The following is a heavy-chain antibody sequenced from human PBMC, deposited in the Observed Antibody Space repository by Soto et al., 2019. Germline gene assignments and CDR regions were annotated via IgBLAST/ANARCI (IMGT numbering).Heavy chain of an antibody. CDR1: GGTFSSYA. V-gene: IGHV1-69*13. CDR3: ASPTIFGVVTEYYSGMDV. J-gene: IGHJ6*02. D-gene: IGHD3-3*01. CDR2: IIPIFGTA. Sequence: SVKVSCKASGGTFSSYAISWVRQAPGQGLEWMGGIIPIFGTANYAQKFQGRVTITADESTSTAYMELSSLRSEDTAVYYCASPTIFGVVTEYYSGMDVWGQGTTVTVSS.